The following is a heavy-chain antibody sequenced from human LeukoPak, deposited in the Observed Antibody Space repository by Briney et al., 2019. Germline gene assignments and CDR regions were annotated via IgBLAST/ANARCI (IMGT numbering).Heavy chain of an antibody. J-gene: IGHJ4*02. Sequence: PGGSLRLSCAGSGFTFSSYWMSWVRQAPGNGLEWVANIKQDGSEKYYVDSVKGRFTISRDNAKNSLYLQMNSLRAEDTAVYYCARDLYRIVVVPHYFDYWGQGTLVTVSS. D-gene: IGHD3-22*01. CDR3: ARDLYRIVVVPHYFDY. V-gene: IGHV3-7*01. CDR2: IKQDGSEK. CDR1: GFTFSSYW.